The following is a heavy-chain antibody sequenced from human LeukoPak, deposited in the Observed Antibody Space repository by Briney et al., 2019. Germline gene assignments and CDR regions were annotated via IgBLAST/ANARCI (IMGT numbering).Heavy chain of an antibody. D-gene: IGHD6-19*01. CDR3: ARGDSSGVADYYYYGMDV. J-gene: IGHJ6*02. CDR2: INPSGGST. CDR1: GYTFTTYY. V-gene: IGHV1-46*01. Sequence: GASVKVSCKASGYTFTTYYIHWVRQAPGQGLEWMGIINPSGGSTSYAQKFQGRVTMTRDTSTSTVYMELSSLRSEDTAVYYCARGDSSGVADYYYYGMDVWGQGTTVTVSS.